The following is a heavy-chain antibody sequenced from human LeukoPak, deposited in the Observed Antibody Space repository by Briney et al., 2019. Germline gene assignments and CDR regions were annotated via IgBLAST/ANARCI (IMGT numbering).Heavy chain of an antibody. V-gene: IGHV1-2*02. D-gene: IGHD5-12*01. Sequence: ASVKVSCKASGYTFTGYYMHWVRQAPGQGLEWMGWINPNSGGTNYAQKFQGRVTMTRDTSISTAYMELSRLRSDDTAVYYCARDLMATTRGYYYYYMDVWGKGTTVTISS. J-gene: IGHJ6*03. CDR2: INPNSGGT. CDR3: ARDLMATTRGYYYYYMDV. CDR1: GYTFTGYY.